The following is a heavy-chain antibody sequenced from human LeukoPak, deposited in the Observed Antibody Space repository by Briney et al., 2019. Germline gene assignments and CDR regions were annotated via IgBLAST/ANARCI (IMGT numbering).Heavy chain of an antibody. CDR1: GFTVSSNY. Sequence: GGSLRLSCAASGFTVSSNYMSWVRQAPGKGLEWVSVIYSGGSTYYADSVKGRFTISRDNSENTLYLQMNSLRAEDTAVYYCARIGTYYYDSSGPFDYWGQGTLVTVSS. J-gene: IGHJ4*02. CDR3: ARIGTYYYDSSGPFDY. D-gene: IGHD3-22*01. CDR2: IYSGGST. V-gene: IGHV3-66*01.